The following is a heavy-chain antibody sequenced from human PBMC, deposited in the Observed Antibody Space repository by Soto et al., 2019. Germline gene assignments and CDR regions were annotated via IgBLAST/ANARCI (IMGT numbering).Heavy chain of an antibody. D-gene: IGHD5-18*01. Sequence: PGPSVKVSCKASGGTFSSYAISWVRQAPGQGLEWMGGIIPIFGTANYAQKFQGRVTITADESTSTAYMELSSLRSEDTAVYYCARGLRGYSYGYLYSDWFDPWGQGTLVTVSS. J-gene: IGHJ5*02. CDR3: ARGLRGYSYGYLYSDWFDP. V-gene: IGHV1-69*13. CDR2: IIPIFGTA. CDR1: GGTFSSYA.